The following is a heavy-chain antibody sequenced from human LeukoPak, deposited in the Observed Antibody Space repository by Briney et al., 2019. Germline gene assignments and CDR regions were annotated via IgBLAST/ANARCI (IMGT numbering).Heavy chain of an antibody. D-gene: IGHD3-3*02. CDR3: AKAGSIRFDY. CDR2: ISGSGGRGGNT. J-gene: IGHJ4*02. Sequence: PGGSLRLSCAASGFTFSSYAMSWVRQAPGKGLEWVSGISGSGGRGGNTYYADSMKGRFTISRDNSKNTLYLQMNSLRADDTAVYYCAKAGSIRFDYWGQGTLVTVSS. CDR1: GFTFSSYA. V-gene: IGHV3-23*01.